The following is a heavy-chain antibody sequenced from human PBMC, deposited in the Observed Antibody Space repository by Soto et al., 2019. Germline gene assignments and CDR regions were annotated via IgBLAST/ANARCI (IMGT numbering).Heavy chain of an antibody. CDR3: AKGGRQWLVTSDFNY. D-gene: IGHD6-19*01. J-gene: IGHJ4*02. CDR2: VSHDGRNT. Sequence: VQLVESGGGVVQPGRSLRLSCAASGFTFSDYAMHWVRQAPGKGLEWVAVVSHDGRNTHSADSVKGRFTISRDSSKNTVSLEMTGLSAEDTAVYYCAKGGRQWLVTSDFNYWGQGALVTVSS. V-gene: IGHV3-30*18. CDR1: GFTFSDYA.